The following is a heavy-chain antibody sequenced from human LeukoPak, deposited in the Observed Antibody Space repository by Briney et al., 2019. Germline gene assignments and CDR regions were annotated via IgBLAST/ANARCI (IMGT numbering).Heavy chain of an antibody. V-gene: IGHV3-53*01. CDR2: IYSGGST. CDR1: GFTVSSNY. D-gene: IGHD3-22*01. J-gene: IGHJ4*02. Sequence: GGSLRLSCAASGFTVSSNYMSWVRQAPGKGLEWVSVIYSGGSTYYADSVKGRFTISRDNSKNTLYLRMNSLRAEDTAVYYCARVGITMIVVAPFDYWGQGTLVTVSS. CDR3: ARVGITMIVVAPFDY.